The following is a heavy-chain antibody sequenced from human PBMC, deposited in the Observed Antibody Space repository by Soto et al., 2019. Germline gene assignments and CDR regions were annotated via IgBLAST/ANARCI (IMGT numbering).Heavy chain of an antibody. CDR1: GYTFTNYG. V-gene: IGHV1-18*04. CDR2: INPYNGNT. CDR3: ARVPTDSSGYYKYYFDY. Sequence: QVQLVQSEAEVKKPGASVKVSCKASGYTFTNYGIFWLRQAPGQGLEWTGWINPYNGNTYYAQKVQGRVTMTTDTSTTTAYMELSSLRSDDTAVYYCARVPTDSSGYYKYYFDYWGQGTLVTVSS. J-gene: IGHJ4*02. D-gene: IGHD3-22*01.